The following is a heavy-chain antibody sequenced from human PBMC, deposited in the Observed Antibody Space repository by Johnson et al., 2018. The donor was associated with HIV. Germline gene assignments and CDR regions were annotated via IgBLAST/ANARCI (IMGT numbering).Heavy chain of an antibody. J-gene: IGHJ3*02. CDR2: ISYDGSNK. V-gene: IGHV3-30-3*01. CDR1: GFTFSSYA. Sequence: QVHLVESGGGVVQPGRSLRLSCAASGFTFSSYAMHWVRQAPGKGLEWVAVISYDGSNKYYADSVKGRFTISRDNSKNTLYLQMNSLRAEDTAVYYCARGLNCTNGVCYTWAFEIWGQGTMVTVSS. D-gene: IGHD2-8*01. CDR3: ARGLNCTNGVCYTWAFEI.